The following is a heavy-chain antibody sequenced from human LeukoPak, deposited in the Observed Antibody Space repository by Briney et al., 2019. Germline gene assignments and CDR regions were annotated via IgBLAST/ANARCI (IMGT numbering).Heavy chain of an antibody. D-gene: IGHD4-17*01. V-gene: IGHV3-74*01. Sequence: PGESLRLSCAASGFSFSSYWMHWVRQVPGKGLAWVSRINSDGTTTNYADSVKGRFTISRDNAKSTLYLQMSSLRVDDTAVYYCERDLGVTTYWGRGTLVIVSS. CDR1: GFSFSSYW. CDR3: ERDLGVTTY. CDR2: INSDGTTT. J-gene: IGHJ4*02.